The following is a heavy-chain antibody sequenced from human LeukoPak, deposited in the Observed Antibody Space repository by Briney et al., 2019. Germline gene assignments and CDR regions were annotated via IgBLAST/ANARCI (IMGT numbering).Heavy chain of an antibody. CDR3: ARDGPGKVAIPPTYYMDV. Sequence: ASVKVSCKASGYTFTSYYMHWVRQAPGQGLEWMGIINPSGGSTSYAQKFQGRVTMTRDMSTSTVYMELSSLRSEDTAVYYCARDGPGKVAIPPTYYMDVWGKGTTVTVSS. CDR1: GYTFTSYY. D-gene: IGHD2-2*02. CDR2: INPSGGST. V-gene: IGHV1-46*01. J-gene: IGHJ6*03.